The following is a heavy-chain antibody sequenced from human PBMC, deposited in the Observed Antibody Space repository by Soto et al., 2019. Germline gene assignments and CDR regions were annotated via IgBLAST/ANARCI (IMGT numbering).Heavy chain of an antibody. CDR3: ARRAETNGWNGFGADKYYFDF. D-gene: IGHD1-1*01. CDR2: MNPSTGNS. CDR1: SYTFTSYD. Sequence: SAKASCRASSYTFTSYDIDWVRQATGQGLEWMGWMNPSTGNSGYAQKFQGRVTMTSDTSISTAHMELSSLRSEDTAVYYCARRAETNGWNGFGADKYYFDFWGQGTLVTVSS. J-gene: IGHJ4*02. V-gene: IGHV1-8*01.